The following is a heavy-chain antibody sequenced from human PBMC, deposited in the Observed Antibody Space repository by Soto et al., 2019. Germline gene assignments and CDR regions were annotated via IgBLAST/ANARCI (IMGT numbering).Heavy chain of an antibody. CDR3: ARASHCSGGNCSQVYYFDY. Sequence: TLSRTCAVSGGSISSGGYYGSWIRQHPGKGLEWIGYIYYSGSTYYNPSLKSRVTISVDTSKNQFSLKLSSVTAADTAVYYCARASHCSGGNCSQVYYFDYWGQGTMVTSPQ. J-gene: IGHJ4*02. CDR2: IYYSGST. CDR1: GGSISSGGYY. D-gene: IGHD2-15*01. V-gene: IGHV4-31*11.